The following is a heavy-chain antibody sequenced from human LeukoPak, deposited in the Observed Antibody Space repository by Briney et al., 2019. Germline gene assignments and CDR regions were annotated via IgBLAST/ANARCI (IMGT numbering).Heavy chain of an antibody. J-gene: IGHJ5*02. CDR2: IYPGDSDT. V-gene: IGHV5-51*01. Sequence: GESLKISCKGSGYSFPSYWIGWVRQMPGKGLEWMGIIYPGDSDTTNSPSFQGQVTISADKSISTAYLQWTSLKASDTAMYFCARARGVAAAGNWFDPWGQGTLVTVSS. CDR1: GYSFPSYW. CDR3: ARARGVAAAGNWFDP. D-gene: IGHD6-13*01.